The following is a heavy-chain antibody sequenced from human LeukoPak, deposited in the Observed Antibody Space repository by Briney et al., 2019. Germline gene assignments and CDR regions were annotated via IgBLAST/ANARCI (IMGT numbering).Heavy chain of an antibody. Sequence: SVKVSCKASGGSFSGYAISWVRQAPGQGLEWMGRVIVMLGIANYAQKFQGRVTMTADKSTSTAYMELSSLRSEDTAVYYCARVRDCSSTSCYAWDCWGRGTLVTVSS. V-gene: IGHV1-69*04. D-gene: IGHD2-2*01. CDR2: VIVMLGIA. CDR1: GGSFSGYA. CDR3: ARVRDCSSTSCYAWDC. J-gene: IGHJ4*02.